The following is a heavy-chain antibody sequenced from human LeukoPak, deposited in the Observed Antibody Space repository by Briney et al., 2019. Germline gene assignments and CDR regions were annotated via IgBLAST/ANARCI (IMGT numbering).Heavy chain of an antibody. CDR3: ARGLGIYGSGSEASGGLDY. CDR1: GYTFTSYY. D-gene: IGHD3-10*01. V-gene: IGHV1-46*01. J-gene: IGHJ4*02. CDR2: INPSGGST. Sequence: ASVKVSCKASGYTFTSYYMHWVRQAPGQGLEWMGIINPSGGSTSYAQKFQGRGTMTRDMSTSTVYMELSSLRSEDTAVYYCARGLGIYGSGSEASGGLDYWGQGTLVTVSS.